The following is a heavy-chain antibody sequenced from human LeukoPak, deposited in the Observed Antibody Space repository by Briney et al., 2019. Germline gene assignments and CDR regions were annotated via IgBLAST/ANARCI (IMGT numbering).Heavy chain of an antibody. Sequence: SETLSLTCTVSGGSITSYYWSWIRQPPGKGLEWIGYIYYTGSTNYNPSLKSRVTISVDTSKNQFSLNLSSVSAADTAVYYCARVVVEAGSNWFESWGQGNLVTVSS. D-gene: IGHD2-15*01. CDR1: GGSITSYY. J-gene: IGHJ5*01. V-gene: IGHV4-59*01. CDR3: ARVVVEAGSNWFES. CDR2: IYYTGST.